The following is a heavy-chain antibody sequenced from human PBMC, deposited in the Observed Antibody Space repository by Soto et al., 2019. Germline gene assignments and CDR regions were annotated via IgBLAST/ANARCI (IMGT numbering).Heavy chain of an antibody. D-gene: IGHD6-13*01. J-gene: IGHJ6*02. CDR3: ARDFSSSSPPSYYYYGMDV. CDR2: LIPIFGTA. Sequence: QVQLVQSGAEVKKPGSSVKVSCKASGGTFSSYAISWVRQAPGQGLEWMGGLIPIFGTANYAQKFQGRVTITADESTSTAYMELSSLRSEDTAVYYCARDFSSSSPPSYYYYGMDVWGQGTTVTVSS. V-gene: IGHV1-69*01. CDR1: GGTFSSYA.